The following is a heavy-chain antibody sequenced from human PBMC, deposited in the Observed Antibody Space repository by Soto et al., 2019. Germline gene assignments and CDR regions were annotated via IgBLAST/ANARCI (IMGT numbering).Heavy chain of an antibody. Sequence: SETLSLTCTVSGGSISSYYWSWIRQPPGKGLEWIGYIYYSGSTNYNPSLKSRVTISVDTSKNQFSPKLSSVTAADTAVYYCARRIAAAGTYYYYMDVWGKGTTVTVSS. V-gene: IGHV4-59*08. D-gene: IGHD6-13*01. CDR2: IYYSGST. CDR3: ARRIAAAGTYYYYMDV. CDR1: GGSISSYY. J-gene: IGHJ6*03.